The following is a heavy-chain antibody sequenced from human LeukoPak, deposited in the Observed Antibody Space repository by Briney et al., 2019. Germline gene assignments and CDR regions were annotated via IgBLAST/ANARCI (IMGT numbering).Heavy chain of an antibody. D-gene: IGHD3-10*01. CDR3: ARQDGLWVGDLGGWFDF. CDR2: ISTTGST. V-gene: IGHV4-4*09. CDR1: GTSSCRHY. J-gene: IGHJ5*01. Sequence: PSETLSLTCTVSGTSSCRHYWSWLRQSAGLGLEWLGYISTTGSTTYNPSLEGRVTMSEDTSQNQLSLTLSSVTAADTAVYFCARQDGLWVGDLGGWFDFWGQGIQVSVSS.